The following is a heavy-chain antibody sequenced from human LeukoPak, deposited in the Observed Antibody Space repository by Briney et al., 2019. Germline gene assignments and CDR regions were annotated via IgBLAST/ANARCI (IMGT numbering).Heavy chain of an antibody. D-gene: IGHD2-2*01. CDR1: GFTFTNYA. CDR3: AKGSSTTCPCYRDY. V-gene: IGHV3-23*01. CDR2: INTDGRNT. Sequence: PGGSLRLSCAASGFTFTNYAMSWVRQAPGKGLEWVSAINTDGRNTYYADSVRGRFTISRDNSKNTLYLQMNSLTAGDTALYYCAKGSSTTCPCYRDYWGQGTLVTVSS. J-gene: IGHJ4*02.